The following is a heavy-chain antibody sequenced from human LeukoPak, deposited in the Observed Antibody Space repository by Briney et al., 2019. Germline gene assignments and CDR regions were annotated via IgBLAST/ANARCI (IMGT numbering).Heavy chain of an antibody. CDR2: INSDGRST. CDR1: GFTFSNYW. J-gene: IGHJ6*03. V-gene: IGHV3-74*01. CDR3: ARAESYSSGWYRDYYYYYMDV. D-gene: IGHD6-19*01. Sequence: TGGSLRLSCAASGFTFSNYWMHWVRQAPGKGLVWVSRINSDGRSTNYADSVKGRFTISRDNAKNTLYLQMNSLRAEDTAVYYCARAESYSSGWYRDYYYYYMDVWGKGTTVTVSS.